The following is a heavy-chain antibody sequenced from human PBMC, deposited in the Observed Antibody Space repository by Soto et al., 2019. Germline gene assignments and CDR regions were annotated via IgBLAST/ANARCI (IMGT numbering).Heavy chain of an antibody. Sequence: SVKVSCKASGGTFSSYAISWVRQAPGQGLEWMGGIIPIFGTANYAQKFQGRVTITADESTSTAYMELSSLRSEDTAVYYCASTIVGRMATIPPSWYFDLWGRGTLVTVSS. V-gene: IGHV1-69*13. CDR3: ASTIVGRMATIPPSWYFDL. J-gene: IGHJ2*01. D-gene: IGHD3-22*01. CDR2: IIPIFGTA. CDR1: GGTFSSYA.